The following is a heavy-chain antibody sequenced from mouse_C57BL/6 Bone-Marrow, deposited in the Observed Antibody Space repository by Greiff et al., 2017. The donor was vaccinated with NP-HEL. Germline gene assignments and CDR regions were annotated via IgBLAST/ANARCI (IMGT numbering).Heavy chain of an antibody. CDR2: ISSGSSTI. Sequence: EVMLVESGGGLVKPGGSLKLSCAASGFTFSDYGMHWVRQAPEKGLEWVAYISSGSSTIYYADTVKGRFTISRDNAKNTLFLQMTSLRSEDTAMYYCARGSTMVTTDAMDYWGQGTSVTVSS. D-gene: IGHD2-2*01. J-gene: IGHJ4*01. V-gene: IGHV5-17*01. CDR3: ARGSTMVTTDAMDY. CDR1: GFTFSDYG.